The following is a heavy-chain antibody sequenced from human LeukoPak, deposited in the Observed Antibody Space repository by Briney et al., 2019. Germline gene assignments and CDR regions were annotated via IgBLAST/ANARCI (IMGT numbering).Heavy chain of an antibody. CDR3: VRHIKPAGPWDGMDV. CDR1: GYTFTSYY. V-gene: IGHV1-46*01. CDR2: MNPSGGST. Sequence: ASVKVSCKASGYTFTSYYIHWVRQAPGRGLEWMGIMNPSGGSTSCAQKFQGRVTMTRDTSTSTAYMELRSLKSDDTAVYYCVRHIKPAGPWDGMDVWGQGTTVIVSS. J-gene: IGHJ6*02. D-gene: IGHD1-26*01.